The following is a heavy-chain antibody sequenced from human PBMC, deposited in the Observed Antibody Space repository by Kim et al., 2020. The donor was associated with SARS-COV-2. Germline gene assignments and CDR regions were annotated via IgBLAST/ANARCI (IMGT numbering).Heavy chain of an antibody. CDR2: TT. Sequence: TTSSADSVKGRFTITRDNSKNTLYLQMTSLRAEDTAVYYCARDEGIAARNWGQGTLVTVSS. J-gene: IGHJ4*02. V-gene: IGHV3-53*01. CDR3: ARDEGIAARN. D-gene: IGHD6-6*01.